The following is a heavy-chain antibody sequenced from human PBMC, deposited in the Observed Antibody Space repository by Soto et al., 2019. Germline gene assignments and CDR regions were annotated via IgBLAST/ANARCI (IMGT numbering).Heavy chain of an antibody. J-gene: IGHJ6*02. D-gene: IGHD2-2*01. V-gene: IGHV4-4*07. CDR2: RYTSGDI. Sequence: SSETLSLTCSVSGGSISFISGLSWTWIRQPAGRGLEWIGHRYTSGDINYNLSLKSRVTMSLDISKNQFSLKLSPVTAADTGVYYCARSRGYCSSTSCKYAMDVWGQGTAVTVSS. CDR1: GGSISFISGLS. CDR3: ARSRGYCSSTSCKYAMDV.